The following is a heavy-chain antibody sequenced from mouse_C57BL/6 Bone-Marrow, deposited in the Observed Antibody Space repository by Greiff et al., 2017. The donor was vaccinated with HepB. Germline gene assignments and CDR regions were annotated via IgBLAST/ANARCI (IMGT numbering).Heavy chain of an antibody. CDR2: ISSGSSTI. Sequence: EVQLMESGGGLVKPGGSLKLSCAASGFTFSDYGMHWVRQAPEKGLEWVAYISSGSSTIYYADTVKGRFTISRDNAKNTLFLQMTSLRSEDTAMYYCARAYYGYDEDYFDYWGQGTTLTVSS. V-gene: IGHV5-17*01. J-gene: IGHJ2*01. CDR3: ARAYYGYDEDYFDY. D-gene: IGHD2-9*01. CDR1: GFTFSDYG.